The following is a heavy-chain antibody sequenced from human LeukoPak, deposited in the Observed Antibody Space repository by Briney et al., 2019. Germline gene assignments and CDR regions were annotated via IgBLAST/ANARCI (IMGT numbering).Heavy chain of an antibody. CDR1: GFTFSSYA. V-gene: IGHV3-30-3*01. Sequence: GGSLRLSCAASGFTFSSYAMHWVRQAPGKGLEWVAVISYDGSNKYYADSVKGRFTISRDNSKNTLYLQMNSLRAEDTAVYYCARDRTHKGYMDVWGKGTTVTVSS. D-gene: IGHD3/OR15-3a*01. CDR2: ISYDGSNK. J-gene: IGHJ6*03. CDR3: ARDRTHKGYMDV.